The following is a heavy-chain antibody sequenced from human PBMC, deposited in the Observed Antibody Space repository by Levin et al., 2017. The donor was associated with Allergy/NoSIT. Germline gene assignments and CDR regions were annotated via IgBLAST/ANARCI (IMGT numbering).Heavy chain of an antibody. V-gene: IGHV3-48*01. J-gene: IGHJ3*02. Sequence: GGSLRLSCAASGFRFSTFSMNWVRQAPGQGLEWVSYISSGSTTKYYADFVKGRFTVSRDNAKSSLYLQMNSLRADDTAIYYCARGDPGTFDIWGQGTMVTVSS. CDR2: ISSGSTTK. D-gene: IGHD2-21*02. CDR1: GFRFSTFS. CDR3: ARGDPGTFDI.